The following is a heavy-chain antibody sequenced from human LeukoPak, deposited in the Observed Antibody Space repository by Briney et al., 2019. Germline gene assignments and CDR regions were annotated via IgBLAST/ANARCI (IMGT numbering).Heavy chain of an antibody. CDR2: IYHSGST. CDR3: ARVFWWEPYNWFDP. V-gene: IGHV4-38-2*02. J-gene: IGHJ5*02. D-gene: IGHD1-26*01. Sequence: SETLSLTCTVSGYSISSGYYWGWIRQPPGKGLEWIGSIYHSGSTYYNPSLKSRVTISVDTSKNQFSLKLSSVTAADTAVYYCARVFWWEPYNWFDPWGQGTLVTVSS. CDR1: GYSISSGYY.